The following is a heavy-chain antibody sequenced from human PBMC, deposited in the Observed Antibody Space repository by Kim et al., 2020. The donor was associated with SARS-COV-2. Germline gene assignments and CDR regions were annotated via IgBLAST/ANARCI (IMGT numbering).Heavy chain of an antibody. CDR1: GYTFTSYV. J-gene: IGHJ6*02. D-gene: IGHD3-16*01. CDR3: ARVLEVWGSQSSGMDV. Sequence: ASVKVSCKASGYTFTSYVISWVRQAPGQGLEWMGWISAYNGNTNYAQKLQGRVTMTTDTSTSTAYMELRSLRSDDTAVYYCARVLEVWGSQSSGMDVWGPGTTVTVSS. V-gene: IGHV1-18*01. CDR2: ISAYNGNT.